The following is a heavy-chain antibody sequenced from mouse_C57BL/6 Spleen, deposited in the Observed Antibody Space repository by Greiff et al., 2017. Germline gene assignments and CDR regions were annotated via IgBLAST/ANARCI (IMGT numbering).Heavy chain of an antibody. CDR2: IDPSDSET. Sequence: VQLQQPGAELVRPGSSVKLSCKASGYTFTSYWMHWVKQRPIQGLEWIGNIDPSDSETHYNQKFKDKATLTADKSSSTAYMQLSSLTYEDSAVYYCARHGSSHWYFDVWGTGTTVTVSS. J-gene: IGHJ1*03. CDR3: ARHGSSHWYFDV. V-gene: IGHV1-52*01. D-gene: IGHD1-1*01. CDR1: GYTFTSYW.